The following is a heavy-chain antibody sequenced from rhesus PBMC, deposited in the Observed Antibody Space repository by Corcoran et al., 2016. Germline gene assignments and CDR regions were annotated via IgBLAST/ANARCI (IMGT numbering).Heavy chain of an antibody. V-gene: IGHV4-122*02. CDR1: GGSISSDSYY. CDR2: ITYSGST. D-gene: IGHD1-20*01. Sequence: QVQLQESGPGLAKPWETLSLTCAVSGGSISSDSYYWSWIRQPPGKEPEWIGYITYSGSTSSNPSLKSRVTISRDTSKNQFSLNLDSVTAADSAIYYCARDRDNRRYFDYWGQGVLVTVSS. J-gene: IGHJ4*01. CDR3: ARDRDNRRYFDY.